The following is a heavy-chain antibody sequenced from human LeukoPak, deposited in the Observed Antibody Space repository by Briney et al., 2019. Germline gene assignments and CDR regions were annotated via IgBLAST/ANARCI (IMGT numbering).Heavy chain of an antibody. Sequence: PSETLSLTCTVSGGSLINYCWTWIRQPPGKGLEWIGYIYYSGSTNYNPSLKSRVTISVDTSKNQFSLKLSSVTAADTAVYYCASSYGSGSFPDAFDIWGQGTMVTVSS. CDR1: GGSLINYC. V-gene: IGHV4-59*12. CDR3: ASSYGSGSFPDAFDI. D-gene: IGHD3-10*01. CDR2: IYYSGST. J-gene: IGHJ3*02.